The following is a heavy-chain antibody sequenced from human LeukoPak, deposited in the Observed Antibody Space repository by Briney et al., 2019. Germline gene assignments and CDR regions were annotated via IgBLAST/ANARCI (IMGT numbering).Heavy chain of an antibody. CDR1: GYTFTRYE. CDR2: MNPNSGNT. CDR3: AREHSGYDYRLGFDY. Sequence: ASVTVSCKASGYTFTRYEINWVRQAAGQGGEWMGWMNPNSGNTGYAQKFQGRVTMTRNTSISTAYMELSSLRSEDTAVYYCAREHSGYDYRLGFDYWGQGTLVTVSS. D-gene: IGHD5-12*01. V-gene: IGHV1-8*01. J-gene: IGHJ4*02.